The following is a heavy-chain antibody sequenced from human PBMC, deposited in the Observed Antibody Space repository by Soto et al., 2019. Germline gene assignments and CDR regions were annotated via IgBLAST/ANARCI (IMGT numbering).Heavy chain of an antibody. V-gene: IGHV1-69*08. CDR1: GDTFRSYT. J-gene: IGHJ4*02. Sequence: QVQLVQSGAEVRKPGSSVKVSCKASGDTFRSYTISWMRQSPGQGLEWIGRIITIHDVADYALRFQGRVTITADTSTGTASLELYSLRSEDTAVYYCARDDYGDFWGQGTLVTVSS. CDR3: ARDDYGDF. CDR2: IITIHDVA. D-gene: IGHD4-17*01.